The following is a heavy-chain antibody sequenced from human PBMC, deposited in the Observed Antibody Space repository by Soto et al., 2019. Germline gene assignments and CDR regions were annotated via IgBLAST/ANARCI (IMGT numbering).Heavy chain of an antibody. Sequence: TWCLTGPLSGGDGTSANNYWRWIREPPGTGLACIGYIYYSGSTNYNPSLKSRVTISVHTPKNPFSLTLSSVTAADTAVLDCARVYDLQHWVDSWGQGALVTVS. V-gene: IGHV4-61*01. D-gene: IGHD5-12*01. CDR2: IYYSGST. J-gene: IGHJ5*01. CDR1: GGDGTSANNY. CDR3: ARVYDLQHWVDS.